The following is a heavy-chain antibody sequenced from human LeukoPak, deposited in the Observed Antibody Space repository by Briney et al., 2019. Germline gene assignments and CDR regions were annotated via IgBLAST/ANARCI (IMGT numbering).Heavy chain of an antibody. V-gene: IGHV4-30-4*08. CDR1: GGSISSGDYY. D-gene: IGHD4-17*01. Sequence: NPSETLSLYCTVSGGSISSGDYYWSWIRQPPGKGLEWLGYIYYSGSTYYNPSLKSRVTISVDTSKNQFSLKLSSVTAADTAVYYSANDWGDQCTGTTIRRCAFDPWGQGTMVTVSS. CDR2: IYYSGST. J-gene: IGHJ5*01. CDR3: ANDWGDQCTGTTIRRCAFDP.